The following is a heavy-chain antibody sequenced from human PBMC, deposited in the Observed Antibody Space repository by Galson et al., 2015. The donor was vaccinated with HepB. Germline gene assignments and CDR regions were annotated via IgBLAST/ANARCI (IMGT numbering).Heavy chain of an antibody. CDR2: ISSSSSYI. D-gene: IGHD6-13*01. J-gene: IGHJ4*02. CDR3: AREEGLVHGY. V-gene: IGHV3-21*01. Sequence: SLRLSCATSGFTFSSYSMHWVRQAPGKGLEWVSSISSSSSYIYYADSVKGRFTISRDNAKNSLYLQMSGLRAEDTAVYYCAREEGLVHGYWGQGTLVTVSS. CDR1: GFTFSSYS.